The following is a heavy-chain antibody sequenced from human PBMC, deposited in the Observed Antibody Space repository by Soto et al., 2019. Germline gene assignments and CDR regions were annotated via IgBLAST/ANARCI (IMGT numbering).Heavy chain of an antibody. D-gene: IGHD6-19*01. J-gene: IGHJ5*02. Sequence: ASVQVSCKASRYPFTSYYLHWVLQAPGQGPEWMGRINVSYGSTRYAHNFQGRGTMTRDTSTTAVYMELSPLSAADSAVYDCAREAAVAGTAFDHWGQGTLVTVSS. V-gene: IGHV1-46*01. CDR2: INVSYGST. CDR1: RYPFTSYY. CDR3: AREAAVAGTAFDH.